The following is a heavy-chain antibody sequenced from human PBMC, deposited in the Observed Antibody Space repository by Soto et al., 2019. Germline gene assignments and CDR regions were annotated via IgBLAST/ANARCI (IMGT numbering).Heavy chain of an antibody. D-gene: IGHD4-17*01. J-gene: IGHJ6*02. Sequence: QVQLVQSGAEVKKPGYSVKVSCKASGGTLSNYGISWVRQAPGQGLEWMGGIIPVFGTANDAQKVQGRDPIPADESTGTGYVEVSSMRAEDTAVYYCASGDATKIGVTTCYGMDVWGQGTTVTVSS. CDR2: IIPVFGTA. CDR1: GGTLSNYG. CDR3: ASGDATKIGVTTCYGMDV. V-gene: IGHV1-69*12.